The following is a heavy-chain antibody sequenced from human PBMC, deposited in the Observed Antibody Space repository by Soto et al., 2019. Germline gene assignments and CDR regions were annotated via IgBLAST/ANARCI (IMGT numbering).Heavy chain of an antibody. CDR3: ARDPVSSSDYDYYYIGV. D-gene: IGHD6-6*01. CDR1: GFTFSSYS. V-gene: IGHV3-21*01. Sequence: EVQLVESGGGLVKPGVSLRLSGAASGFTFSSYSMNWIRQAPGKGLEWVSSISSSSSYIYYADSVKGRFTISRDNAKNSRYLQMSSLRAEDTAVYYCARDPVSSSDYDYYYIGVWGKGSTVTVSS. CDR2: ISSSSSYI. J-gene: IGHJ6*03.